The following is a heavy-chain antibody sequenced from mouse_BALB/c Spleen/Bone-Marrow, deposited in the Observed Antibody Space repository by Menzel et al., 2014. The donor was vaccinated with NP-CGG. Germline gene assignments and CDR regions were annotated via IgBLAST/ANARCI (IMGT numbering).Heavy chain of an antibody. J-gene: IGHJ2*01. CDR2: ISSGSSTI. D-gene: IGHD2-3*01. CDR3: ARRDDGYYNFDY. CDR1: GFTFSSFG. V-gene: IGHV5-17*02. Sequence: EVMLVESGGGLVQPGGSRKLSCAASGFTFSSFGMHWVRQAPEKGLEWVAYISSGSSTIYYADTVKGRFTISRDNPKNTLFLQMTSLRSEDTAMYYYARRDDGYYNFDYWGQGTTLTASS.